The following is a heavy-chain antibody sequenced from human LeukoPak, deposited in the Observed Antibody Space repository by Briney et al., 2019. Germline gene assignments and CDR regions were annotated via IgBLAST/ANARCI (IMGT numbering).Heavy chain of an antibody. V-gene: IGHV3-30-3*01. CDR2: ISYDENNK. Sequence: PGGSLRLSCAASGFTFSNYAMYWVRQAPGKGLEWVAVISYDENNKYYTDSVKGRFTISRDNSKNTLYLQMNSLRAEDTAVYYCARSQWSDYWGHGTLVTVSS. D-gene: IGHD2-8*01. CDR1: GFTFSNYA. CDR3: ARSQWSDY. J-gene: IGHJ4*01.